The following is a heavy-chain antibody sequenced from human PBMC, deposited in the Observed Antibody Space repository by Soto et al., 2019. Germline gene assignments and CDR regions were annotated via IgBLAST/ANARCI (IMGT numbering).Heavy chain of an antibody. CDR3: ARSRSASSGLLSDY. Sequence: ASVKACWKASGYTFTSNSIGWVRQAPGQGLEWMGWINVYNGNTKYAQQLQGRVTLTTDKSTSTAYMDLRSLRSDDTAVYYCARSRSASSGLLSDYWGQGTLVTVS. CDR1: GYTFTSNS. CDR2: INVYNGNT. D-gene: IGHD2-2*01. V-gene: IGHV1-18*04. J-gene: IGHJ4*02.